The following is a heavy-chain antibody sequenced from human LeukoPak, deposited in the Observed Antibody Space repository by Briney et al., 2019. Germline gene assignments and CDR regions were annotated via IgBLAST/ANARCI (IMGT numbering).Heavy chain of an antibody. D-gene: IGHD3-10*01. CDR1: GFTFNNYW. V-gene: IGHV3-74*01. CDR3: ARDLFDTMVRGVIGGAFDY. CDR2: IKGDGSTT. J-gene: IGHJ4*02. Sequence: PGGSLRLSCAASGFTFNNYWMHWVRQAPGKGLVWVSLIKGDGSTTNYADSVKGRFTISRDNSKNTLYLQMNSLRAEDTAVYYCARDLFDTMVRGVIGGAFDYWGQGTLVTVSS.